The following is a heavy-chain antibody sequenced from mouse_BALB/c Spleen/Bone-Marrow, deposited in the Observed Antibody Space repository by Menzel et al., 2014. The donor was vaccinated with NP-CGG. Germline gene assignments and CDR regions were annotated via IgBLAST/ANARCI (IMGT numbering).Heavy chain of an antibody. CDR2: INPSTGYT. CDR3: ARRNGNYVGWFAY. V-gene: IGHV1-7*01. Sequence: VKLMESGAELAKPGASVKMSCKASGYTFTSYWMHWVKQRPGQGLEWIGYINPSTGYTEYNQKFKDRATLTADKSSSTAYMQLSSLTSEDSAVYYCARRNGNYVGWFAYWGQGTLVTVSA. J-gene: IGHJ3*01. CDR1: GYTFTSYW. D-gene: IGHD2-1*01.